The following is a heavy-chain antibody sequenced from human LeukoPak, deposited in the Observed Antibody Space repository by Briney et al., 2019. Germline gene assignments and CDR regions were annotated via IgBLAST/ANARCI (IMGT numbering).Heavy chain of an antibody. Sequence: GGSLRLSCAASGFTFSSYAMSWVRQAPGKGLEWVSAISGSGGSTYYADSVKGRFTISRDNSKNMLYLQMNSLRAEDTAVYYCARGGRGYSYAFDYWGQGTLVTVSS. CDR3: ARGGRGYSYAFDY. V-gene: IGHV3-23*01. CDR2: ISGSGGST. D-gene: IGHD5-18*01. CDR1: GFTFSSYA. J-gene: IGHJ4*02.